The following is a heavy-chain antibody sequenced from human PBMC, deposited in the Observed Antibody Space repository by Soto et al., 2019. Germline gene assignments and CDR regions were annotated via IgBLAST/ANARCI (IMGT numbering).Heavy chain of an antibody. CDR2: INHSGST. Sequence: QVQLQQWGAGLLKPSETLSLTCAVYGGSFSGYYWSWIRQPPGKGLEWIGEINHSGSTNYNPSLKSRVTISVDTSKNQFSLTLSSVTAADTAVYYCARDRWFGELSGGKEDRYNWFDPWGQGTLVTVSS. J-gene: IGHJ5*02. CDR3: ARDRWFGELSGGKEDRYNWFDP. CDR1: GGSFSGYY. V-gene: IGHV4-34*01. D-gene: IGHD3-10*01.